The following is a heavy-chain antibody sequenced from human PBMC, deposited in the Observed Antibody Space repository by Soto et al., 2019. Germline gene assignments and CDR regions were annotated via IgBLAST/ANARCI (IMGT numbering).Heavy chain of an antibody. Sequence: QVQLVQSGAEVKKPGSSVKVSCKASGGTFSSYTISWVRQAPGQGLEWLGRIIPILGIANCAQKFQGRVKINADKSTSTAYRELSSLRSEDTAVYYCAREGYCSGGSGDSFAVDFWGQGTRVTVSS. V-gene: IGHV1-69*08. J-gene: IGHJ3*01. CDR3: AREGYCSGGSGDSFAVDF. CDR2: IIPILGIA. D-gene: IGHD2-15*01. CDR1: GGTFSSYT.